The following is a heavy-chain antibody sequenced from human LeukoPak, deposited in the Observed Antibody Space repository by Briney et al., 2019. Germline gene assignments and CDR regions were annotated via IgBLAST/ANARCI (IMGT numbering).Heavy chain of an antibody. V-gene: IGHV3-53*01. J-gene: IGHJ4*02. CDR1: GFTVITNH. CDR3: ARDMIHSSGAFDS. Sequence: QTGGSLRLSCADSGFTVITNHMTWVRQAPGKGLEWVSAINDVDTPYYADTVRGRFTISRDSAKNTLYLQMKSLRAEDTAVYYCARDMIHSSGAFDSWGQGTLVTVSS. D-gene: IGHD3-22*01. CDR2: INDVDTP.